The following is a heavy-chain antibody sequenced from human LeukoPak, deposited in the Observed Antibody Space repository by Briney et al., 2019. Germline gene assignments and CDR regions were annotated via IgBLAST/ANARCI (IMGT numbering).Heavy chain of an antibody. CDR3: ATGASHGAGFDY. V-gene: IGHV1-69*05. Sequence: SVKVSCKASGGTFSSYAISWVRQAPGQGLEWMGGIIPIFGTANYAQKFQGRVTITTDESTSTAYMELSSLRSEDTAVYYCATGASHGAGFDYWGQGTLVTVSS. CDR2: IIPIFGTA. J-gene: IGHJ4*02. D-gene: IGHD1-26*01. CDR1: GGTFSSYA.